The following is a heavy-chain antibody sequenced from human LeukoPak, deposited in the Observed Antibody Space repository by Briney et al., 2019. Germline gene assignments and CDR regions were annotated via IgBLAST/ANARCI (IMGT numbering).Heavy chain of an antibody. J-gene: IGHJ4*02. CDR2: IIPIFGTA. Sequence: PVKVSCKASGGTFSSYAISWVRQAPGQGLEWMGGIIPIFGTANYAQKFQGRVTITADESTSTAYMELSSLRSEDTAVYYCARRRDNSGPSPDEWGQGTLVTVSS. CDR3: ARRRDNSGPSPDE. D-gene: IGHD6-19*01. V-gene: IGHV1-69*13. CDR1: GGTFSSYA.